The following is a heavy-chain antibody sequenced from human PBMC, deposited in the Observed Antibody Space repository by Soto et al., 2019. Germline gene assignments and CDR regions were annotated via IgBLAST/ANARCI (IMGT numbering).Heavy chain of an antibody. Sequence: QVQLQESGPGLVKPSQTLSLTCTVSGGSISSGGYSWSWSRQHPGKGLEWIGYIYYSGSTYYNPSLKRRVTISVDTYKNQFSLKLSSVTAADTAVYYCARDRLSSSGWFDPWGQGTLVTVSS. CDR1: GGSISSGGYS. CDR2: IYYSGST. V-gene: IGHV4-31*03. J-gene: IGHJ5*02. D-gene: IGHD1-26*01. CDR3: ARDRLSSSGWFDP.